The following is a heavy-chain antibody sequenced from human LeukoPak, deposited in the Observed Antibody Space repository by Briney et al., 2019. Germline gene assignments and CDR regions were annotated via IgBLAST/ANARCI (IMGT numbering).Heavy chain of an antibody. Sequence: TGGSLRLSCAASGFTFSSYSMNWVRQAPGEGLEWVASISSDSTNIYYTDSVKGRFTISRDNAKNSLYLQMNSLILEDTAVYYCARDGSGSGDYWGQGTLVTVSS. D-gene: IGHD2-15*01. CDR3: ARDGSGSGDY. V-gene: IGHV3-21*01. CDR2: ISSDSTNI. CDR1: GFTFSSYS. J-gene: IGHJ4*02.